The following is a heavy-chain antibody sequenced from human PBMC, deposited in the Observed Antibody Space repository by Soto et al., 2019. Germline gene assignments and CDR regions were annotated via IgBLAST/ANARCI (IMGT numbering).Heavy chain of an antibody. CDR1: GGSFSGYY. Sequence: PSETLSLTCAVYGGSFSGYYWSCIRQPPGKGLEWIGEINHSGSTNYSPSLKSRVTISLDRSKNQFSLKLSSVTAADTAVYYCARGRRGGSSSSLIRYYYGMDGWGQGTTVTVS. J-gene: IGHJ6*02. D-gene: IGHD6-6*01. CDR3: ARGRRGGSSSSLIRYYYGMDG. CDR2: INHSGST. V-gene: IGHV4-34*01.